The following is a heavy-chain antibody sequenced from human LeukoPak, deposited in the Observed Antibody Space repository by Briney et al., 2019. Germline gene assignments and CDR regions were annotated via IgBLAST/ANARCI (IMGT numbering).Heavy chain of an antibody. V-gene: IGHV4-34*01. CDR3: ARDVRNYYDSSGYPWAFDY. Sequence: SEALSLTCAVYGGSFSGYYWSWIRQPPGKGLEWIGEINHSGSTNYNPSLKSRVTISVDTSRNQFSLKLSSVTAADTAVYYCARDVRNYYDSSGYPWAFDYWGQGTLVTVSS. CDR1: GGSFSGYY. D-gene: IGHD3-22*01. CDR2: INHSGST. J-gene: IGHJ4*02.